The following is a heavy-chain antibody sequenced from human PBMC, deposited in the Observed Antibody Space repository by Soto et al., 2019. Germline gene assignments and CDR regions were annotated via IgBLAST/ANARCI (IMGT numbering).Heavy chain of an antibody. D-gene: IGHD4-17*01. J-gene: IGHJ4*02. CDR2: IKEDGSEI. Sequence: EVQVVESGGGLVQPGGSLRLSCAGSGFTFGRHWMTWVRQAPGKGLEWVANIKEDGSEIYYVDSVKGRFTISRDNAKNSVYLQMNSLSAEDTALYYCARDTYGENGQVLDYWGQGTLVTVSS. V-gene: IGHV3-7*01. CDR1: GFTFGRHW. CDR3: ARDTYGENGQVLDY.